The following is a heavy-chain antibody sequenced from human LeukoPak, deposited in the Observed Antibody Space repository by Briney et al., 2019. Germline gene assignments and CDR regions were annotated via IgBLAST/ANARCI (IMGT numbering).Heavy chain of an antibody. Sequence: PSETLSLTCTVSGGSISSVGYYWSWIRQPPGEGLEWIGYIYRTGDTSYNPSLKSRATISVDRSKNLFSLNLSSVTAADTAVYYCARDYSTSSGLAFDVWGQGTLVTVSS. CDR2: IYRTGDT. V-gene: IGHV4-30-2*01. J-gene: IGHJ3*01. CDR1: GGSISSVGYY. D-gene: IGHD6-6*01. CDR3: ARDYSTSSGLAFDV.